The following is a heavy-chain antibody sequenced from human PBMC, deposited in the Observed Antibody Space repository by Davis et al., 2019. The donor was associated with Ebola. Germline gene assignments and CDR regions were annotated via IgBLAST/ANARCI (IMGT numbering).Heavy chain of an antibody. CDR2: IWHDGSNK. J-gene: IGHJ4*02. CDR3: ARDTADISAWYAY. D-gene: IGHD6-19*01. Sequence: GGSLRLSCAASGFTFSSYAMHWVRQAPGKGLEWVAVIWHDGSNKYYADSVKGRFTISRDNSKNALYLQMNSLRAEDTAVYYCARDTADISAWYAYWGQGTLVTVSS. CDR1: GFTFSSYA. V-gene: IGHV3-33*01.